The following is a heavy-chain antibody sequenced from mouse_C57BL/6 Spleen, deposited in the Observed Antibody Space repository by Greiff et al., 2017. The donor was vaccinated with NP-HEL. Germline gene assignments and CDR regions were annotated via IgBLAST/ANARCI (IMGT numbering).Heavy chain of an antibody. CDR1: GYTFTSSW. J-gene: IGHJ3*01. CDR2: IHPNRGST. CDR3: ASRSTEGFFAY. V-gene: IGHV1-64*01. D-gene: IGHD3-3*01. Sequence: QVQLQQPGAELVKPGASVKLSCKASGYTFTSSWMHWVKQRPGQGLEWIGMIHPNRGSTNYNEKFKSKATLPVAKSSSPAYMQLSSLTSEDSAVYYCASRSTEGFFAYWGQGTLVTVSA.